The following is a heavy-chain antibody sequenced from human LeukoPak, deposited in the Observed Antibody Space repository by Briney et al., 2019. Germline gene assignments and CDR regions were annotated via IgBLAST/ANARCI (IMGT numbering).Heavy chain of an antibody. J-gene: IGHJ6*02. D-gene: IGHD3-10*01. CDR1: GFTFSSYA. V-gene: IGHV3-23*01. Sequence: GGPLRLSCAASGFTFSSYAMSWVRQAPGKGLEWVSAISGSGGSTYYADSVKGRFTISRDNSKNTLYLQMNSLRAEDTAVYYCAKGPKSLWFGELLPYYYGMDVWGQGTTVTVSS. CDR2: ISGSGGST. CDR3: AKGPKSLWFGELLPYYYGMDV.